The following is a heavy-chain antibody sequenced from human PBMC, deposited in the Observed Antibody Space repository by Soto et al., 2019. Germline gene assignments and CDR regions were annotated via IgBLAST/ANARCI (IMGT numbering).Heavy chain of an antibody. D-gene: IGHD2-21*02. V-gene: IGHV1-69*12. CDR3: AREGGLAYCGGDCYPFGY. CDR1: GGTFSSYA. J-gene: IGHJ4*02. Sequence: QVQLVQSGAEVKKPGSSVKVSCKASGGTFSSYAISWVRQAPGQGLEWMGGIIPIFGTANYAQKFQGRVTMTADESASTAYMELSSLRSEDTAVYYCAREGGLAYCGGDCYPFGYWGQGTLVTVSS. CDR2: IIPIFGTA.